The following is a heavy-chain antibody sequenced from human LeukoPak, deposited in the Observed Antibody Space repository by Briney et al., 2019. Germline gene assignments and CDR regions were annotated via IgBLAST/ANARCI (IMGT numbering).Heavy chain of an antibody. CDR3: ARHDNPHEVVPAAIHRPDYYYYYGMDV. CDR2: IYPGDSDT. V-gene: IGHV5-51*01. CDR1: GYSFTSYW. Sequence: GESLKISCKGSGYSFTSYWIGWVRQMPGKGLEWMGIIYPGDSDTRYSPSFQGQVTISADKSISTAYLQWSSLKASDTAMYYCARHDNPHEVVPAAIHRPDYYYYYGMDVWGQGTTVTVSS. J-gene: IGHJ6*02. D-gene: IGHD2-2*02.